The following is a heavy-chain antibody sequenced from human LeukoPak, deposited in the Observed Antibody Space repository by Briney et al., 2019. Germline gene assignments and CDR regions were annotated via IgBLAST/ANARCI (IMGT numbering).Heavy chain of an antibody. Sequence: ASVKVSCKASGYTFTSYGISWVRQAPGQGLEWMGWISAYNGNTNYAQKLQGRVTMTTDTSTSTDYMELRNLRSDDTAVYYCATYSSGWYGDHAFDIWGQGTMVTVSS. J-gene: IGHJ3*02. V-gene: IGHV1-18*01. CDR1: GYTFTSYG. D-gene: IGHD6-19*01. CDR2: ISAYNGNT. CDR3: ATYSSGWYGDHAFDI.